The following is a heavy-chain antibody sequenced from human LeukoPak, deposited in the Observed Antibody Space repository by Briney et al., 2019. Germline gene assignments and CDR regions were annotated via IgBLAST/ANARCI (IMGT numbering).Heavy chain of an antibody. J-gene: IGHJ4*02. D-gene: IGHD2-15*01. Sequence: GGSLRLSCAASGFTFSSYSMNWVRQAPGQGLEWVSVIYSGVSAYYTDSVKGRFTISRDNSKNTLYLQMSSLRAEDTAVYYCARALRTPPYYFVYWGQGTLVTVSS. CDR2: IYSGVSA. CDR1: GFTFSSYS. CDR3: ARALRTPPYYFVY. V-gene: IGHV3-53*01.